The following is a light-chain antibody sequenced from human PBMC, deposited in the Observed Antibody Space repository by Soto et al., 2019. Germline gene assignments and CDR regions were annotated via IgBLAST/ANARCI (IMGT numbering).Light chain of an antibody. CDR1: QSVSTSY. CDR3: QEYGNSRGT. J-gene: IGKJ1*01. V-gene: IGKV3-20*01. Sequence: EIVLTQSPSTLSLSPGDRATLSCRASQSVSTSYLAWYQQKPGQAPRLLIYGASSRATGIPDRFSGSGSGTDFALTISGLEPEDFAVYYCQEYGNSRGTFGQGTKVDVK. CDR2: GAS.